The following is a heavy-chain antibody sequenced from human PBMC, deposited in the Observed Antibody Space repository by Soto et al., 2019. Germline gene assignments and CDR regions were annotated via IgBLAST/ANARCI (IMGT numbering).Heavy chain of an antibody. J-gene: IGHJ5*02. CDR1: GGSISTYY. D-gene: IGHD2-2*01. V-gene: IGHV4-59*08. CDR3: ARHVSLGYCTPTSCDLLSWFDA. Sequence: SETLSLTCTVSGGSISTYYWSWIRQPPGKGLEWIGYIYYSGSTSYNPSLKSRVTISVDTSKNQFSLKLKSVTAADTAVYYCARHVSLGYCTPTSCDLLSWFDACGQGTQDTVSA. CDR2: IYYSGST.